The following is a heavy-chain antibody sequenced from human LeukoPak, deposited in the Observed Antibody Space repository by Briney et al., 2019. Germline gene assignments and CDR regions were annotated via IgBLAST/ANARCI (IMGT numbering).Heavy chain of an antibody. J-gene: IGHJ4*01. V-gene: IGHV4-59*08. CDR3: ARAIRTYYYDSSGYHFDY. D-gene: IGHD3-22*01. Sequence: SETLSLTCTVSGGSINSYYWSWIRQPPGKGLEWIGYIHCSGSTNYNTSLKSRVTISLDTSKNQFSLKLSSVTAADTAVYYCARAIRTYYYDSSGYHFDYWGHETLVPVSS. CDR1: GGSINSYY. CDR2: IHCSGST.